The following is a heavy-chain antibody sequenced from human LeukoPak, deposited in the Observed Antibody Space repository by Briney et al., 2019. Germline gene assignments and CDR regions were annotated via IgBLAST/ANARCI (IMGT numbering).Heavy chain of an antibody. Sequence: GESLKISCKGSGYSFTSYWIAWVRQMPGKGLEWMGIIYPGDSDTRYSPSFQGQVTISVDKSISTAYLQWSSLKASDTAMYFCVSGEYSFGYYFHYWGQGTLVTVSS. D-gene: IGHD5-18*01. CDR2: IYPGDSDT. CDR3: VSGEYSFGYYFHY. J-gene: IGHJ4*02. V-gene: IGHV5-51*01. CDR1: GYSFTSYW.